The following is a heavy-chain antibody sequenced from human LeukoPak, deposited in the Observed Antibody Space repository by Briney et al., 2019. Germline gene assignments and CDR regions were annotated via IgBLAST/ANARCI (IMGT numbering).Heavy chain of an antibody. CDR3: ARTDSSGSNTGPYGMDV. CDR1: GYTFTGYY. D-gene: IGHD3-22*01. Sequence: ASVKVSCKASGYTFTGYYMHWVRQAPGQGHEWMGWINPNSGGTNYAQKFQGRVTMTRDTSISTAYMELSRLRSDDTAVYYCARTDSSGSNTGPYGMDVWGQGTTVTVSS. CDR2: INPNSGGT. J-gene: IGHJ6*02. V-gene: IGHV1-2*02.